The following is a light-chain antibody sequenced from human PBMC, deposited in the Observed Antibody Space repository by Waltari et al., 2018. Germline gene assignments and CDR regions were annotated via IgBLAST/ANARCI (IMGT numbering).Light chain of an antibody. J-gene: IGKJ3*01. Sequence: DIQLTQSPSSLSASVGDRVTITCLASQDITIYLNWYQQKPGKAPKLLIHYASKLGTGVPSRFSGSQSRTVFTLTISSLQPEDVATYYCQRYDNLPIFAFGPGTKVDIK. V-gene: IGKV1-33*01. CDR2: YAS. CDR1: QDITIY. CDR3: QRYDNLPIFA.